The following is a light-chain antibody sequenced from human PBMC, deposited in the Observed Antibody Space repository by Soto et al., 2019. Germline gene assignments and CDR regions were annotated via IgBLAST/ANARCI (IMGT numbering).Light chain of an antibody. V-gene: IGKV1-39*01. Sequence: DIEITQSPSSLSASVGARITITCRASPTIRSDLNWYQKKSGKDPEIMIYGASSLQSGVPSRFSRIASGTHFNLTISSLQPEDCATYEGQHMYSITITFCPMTRVEIK. CDR3: QHMYSITIT. CDR2: GAS. J-gene: IGKJ5*01. CDR1: PTIRSD.